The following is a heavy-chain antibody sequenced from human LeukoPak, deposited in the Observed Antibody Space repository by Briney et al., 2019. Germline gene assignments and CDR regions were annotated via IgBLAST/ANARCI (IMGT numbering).Heavy chain of an antibody. J-gene: IGHJ5*02. V-gene: IGHV1-69*05. CDR2: IIPIFGTA. CDR3: ARVGYSSSSRFREAILLS. Sequence: ASVKVSCKAYGGTFSSYAISWVRQAPGQGLEWMGGIIPIFGTANYAQKFQGRVTITTDESTSTADMELRSLRSEDTAVYYCARVGYSSSSRFREAILLSWGQGTLVTVSS. D-gene: IGHD6-6*01. CDR1: GGTFSSYA.